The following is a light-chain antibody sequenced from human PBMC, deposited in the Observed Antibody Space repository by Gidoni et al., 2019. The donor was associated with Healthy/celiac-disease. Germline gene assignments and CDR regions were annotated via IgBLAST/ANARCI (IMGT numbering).Light chain of an antibody. CDR1: NIGSKM. Sequence: SYVLTQPPSVSVAPGQTARITCGGKNIGSKMVHWYQQKPGKAPVLVVYDDSDRPSGIPERVSGSNSGNTATLTISRVEAGDEADYYCQVWDSSSDHPHVVFGGGTKLTVL. CDR2: DDS. V-gene: IGLV3-21*02. CDR3: QVWDSSSDHPHVV. J-gene: IGLJ2*01.